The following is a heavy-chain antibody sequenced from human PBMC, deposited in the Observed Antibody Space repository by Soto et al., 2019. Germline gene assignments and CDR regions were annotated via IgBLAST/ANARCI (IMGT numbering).Heavy chain of an antibody. D-gene: IGHD2-2*01. CDR2: FNAGNGNT. J-gene: IGHJ3*02. CDR1: GYNFTSYA. CDR3: ARSWRSTRCYAHDDFGI. Sequence: QVQLVQSGAGVKKPGASVKVSCKASGYNFTSYAMHWVRQAPGQRLEWMGWFNAGNGNTKYSQKFQGRVTITRDASARTAGVELRSLGSEDTDVYYWARSWRSTRCYAHDDFGIWGQGTMVTFSS. V-gene: IGHV1-3*01.